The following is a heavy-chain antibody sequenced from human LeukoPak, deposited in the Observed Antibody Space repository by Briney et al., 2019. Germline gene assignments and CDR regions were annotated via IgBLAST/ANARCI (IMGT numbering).Heavy chain of an antibody. CDR3: TRDRTTITLFEL. CDR2: ISPDGSTT. CDR1: GFSISSYW. V-gene: IGHV3-74*01. D-gene: IGHD4-11*01. Sequence: GGSLRLSCAASGFSISSYWMHWVRQVPGKGLVWVSRISPDGSTTGYADSAKGRFTASRDNARNTLYLQINSLRAEDSAVYYCTRDRTTITLFELWGQGTLVTVSS. J-gene: IGHJ4*02.